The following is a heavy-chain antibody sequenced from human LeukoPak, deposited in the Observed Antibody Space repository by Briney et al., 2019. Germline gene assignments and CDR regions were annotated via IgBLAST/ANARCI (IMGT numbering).Heavy chain of an antibody. CDR3: AKGNYDYVWGSYRESHFDY. CDR1: GFTFSSYA. CDR2: ISGSGGST. V-gene: IGHV3-23*01. Sequence: GGSLRLSCAASGFTFSSYAMSWVRQAPGKGLEWVSAISGSGGSTYYADSVKGRFTISRDNSKNTLYLQMNSLRAEDTAAYYCAKGNYDYVWGSYRESHFDYWGQGTLVTVSS. D-gene: IGHD3-16*02. J-gene: IGHJ4*02.